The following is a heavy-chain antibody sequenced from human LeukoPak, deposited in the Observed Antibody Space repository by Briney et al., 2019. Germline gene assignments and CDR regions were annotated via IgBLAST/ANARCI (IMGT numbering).Heavy chain of an antibody. D-gene: IGHD2-15*01. V-gene: IGHV1-69*13. CDR3: ASGRSGYFDY. CDR2: IIPIFGTA. CDR1: GGTFSSYA. Sequence: VKASCKASGGTFSSYAISWVRQAPGHRLECMGGIIPIFGTANYAQKFQSRVTITADESTSTAYMELSSLRSEDTAVDYCASGRSGYFDYWGQGTLVTVSS. J-gene: IGHJ4*02.